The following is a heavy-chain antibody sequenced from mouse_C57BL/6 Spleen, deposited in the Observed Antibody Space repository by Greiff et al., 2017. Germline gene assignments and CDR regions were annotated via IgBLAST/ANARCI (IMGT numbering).Heavy chain of an antibody. J-gene: IGHJ4*01. CDR2: IYPGDGDT. CDR3: ARENITTVVGAMDY. V-gene: IGHV1-82*01. CDR1: GYAFSSSW. D-gene: IGHD1-1*01. Sequence: VQLQQSGPELVKPGASVKISCKASGYAFSSSWMNWVKQRPGKGLEWIGRIYPGDGDTNYNGKFKGKATLTADKSSSTAYMQLSSLTSEDSAVYFCARENITTVVGAMDYWGQGTSVTVSS.